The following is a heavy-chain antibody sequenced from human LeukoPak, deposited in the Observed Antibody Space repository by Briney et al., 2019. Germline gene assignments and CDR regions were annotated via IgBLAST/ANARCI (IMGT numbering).Heavy chain of an antibody. V-gene: IGHV1-18*01. CDR2: ISAYSGST. J-gene: IGHJ4*02. Sequence: VASVKVSCKASGYTFTSYGISWVRQAPGQGLEWMGWISAYSGSTNYAQKLQGRVTMTTDTSTSTAYMELRSLRSDDTAVYYCARDPPTGPHNPGFDYWGQGTLVTVSS. D-gene: IGHD1-14*01. CDR3: ARDPPTGPHNPGFDY. CDR1: GYTFTSYG.